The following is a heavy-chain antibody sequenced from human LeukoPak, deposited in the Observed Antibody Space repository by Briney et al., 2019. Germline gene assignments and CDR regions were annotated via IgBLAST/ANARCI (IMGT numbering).Heavy chain of an antibody. CDR1: GYTFTSYY. D-gene: IGHD1-26*01. Sequence: ASVKVSCKASGYTFTSYYIYWMRQAHGHGLDWMGIINPSGGRTNYAHKFQGRVTMTRDMSTSTVYMELSSLRSEDTAVYYCARDWPRKAWGYSGSYYPWGQGTMVTVSS. J-gene: IGHJ3*01. CDR3: ARDWPRKAWGYSGSYYP. CDR2: INPSGGRT. V-gene: IGHV1-46*01.